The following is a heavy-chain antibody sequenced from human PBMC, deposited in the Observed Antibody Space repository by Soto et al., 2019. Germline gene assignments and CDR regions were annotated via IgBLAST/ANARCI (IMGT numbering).Heavy chain of an antibody. CDR1: GFSLTTSGVA. V-gene: IGHV2-5*02. CDR3: AHRVLRTVFGLVTTTAIYFDF. J-gene: IGHJ4*02. CDR2: IYWDDDK. D-gene: IGHD3-3*01. Sequence: QITLNESGPTQVKPRQTLTLTCTFSGFSLTTSGVAVGWIRQSPGKAPEWLALIYWDDDKRYSQSLKSRLTIIKDTSKNQVVLTMADLDPADTATYYCAHRVLRTVFGLVTTTAIYFDFWGQGTPVAVSS.